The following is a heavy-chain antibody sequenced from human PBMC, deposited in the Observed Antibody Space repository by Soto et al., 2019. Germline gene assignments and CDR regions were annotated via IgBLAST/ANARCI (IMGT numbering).Heavy chain of an antibody. CDR1: GGSISSSSYY. V-gene: IGHV4-39*01. J-gene: IGHJ4*02. CDR3: APHSNDFWSGYEDY. D-gene: IGHD3-3*01. Sequence: QLQLQESGPGLVKPSETLSLTCTVSGGSISSSSYYWGWIRQPPGKGLEWIGSIYYSGSTYYNPSLKSRVTISVDTSKNQFSLKLSSVTAADTAVYYCAPHSNDFWSGYEDYWGQGTLVTVSS. CDR2: IYYSGST.